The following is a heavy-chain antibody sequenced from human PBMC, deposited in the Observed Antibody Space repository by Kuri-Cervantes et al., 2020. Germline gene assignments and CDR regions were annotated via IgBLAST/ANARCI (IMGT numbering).Heavy chain of an antibody. D-gene: IGHD3-9*01. J-gene: IGHJ4*02. V-gene: IGHV4-59*05. CDR3: ARHVLRYFHTDY. Sequence: SETLSLTCTVSGGSISSYYWSWIRQPAGKGLEWIGSIYYSGSTYYNPSLKGRVTISVDTSKNQFSLKLSSVTAADTAVYYCARHVLRYFHTDYWGQGTLVTVSS. CDR1: GGSISSYY. CDR2: IYYSGST.